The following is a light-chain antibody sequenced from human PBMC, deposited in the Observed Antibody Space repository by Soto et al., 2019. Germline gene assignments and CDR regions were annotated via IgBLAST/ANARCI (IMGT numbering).Light chain of an antibody. Sequence: DIPMTQSPSTLSASVGDRVTITCRASQSINSYLAWYQQKPGKAPKLLIYDASNLESGVPSRFSGSGSGTEYTLTISSLQHDDFATYYCQQSRDYPWTFGQGTKVDIK. J-gene: IGKJ1*01. CDR2: DAS. V-gene: IGKV1-5*03. CDR3: QQSRDYPWT. CDR1: QSINSY.